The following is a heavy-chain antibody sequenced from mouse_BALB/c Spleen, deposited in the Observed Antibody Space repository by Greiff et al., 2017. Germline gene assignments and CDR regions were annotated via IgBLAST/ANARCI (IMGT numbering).Heavy chain of an antibody. J-gene: IGHJ2*01. CDR2: IDPENGDT. V-gene: IGHV14-4*02. CDR3: NAGGSQVVDY. CDR1: GFNIKDYY. D-gene: IGHD1-1*02. Sequence: EVQRVESGAELVRSGASVKLSCTASGFNIKDYYMHWVKQRPEQGLEWIGWIDPENGDTEYAPKFQGKATMTADTSSNTAYLQLSSLTPEDTAVYYWNAGGSQVVDYWGQGTTLTVSS.